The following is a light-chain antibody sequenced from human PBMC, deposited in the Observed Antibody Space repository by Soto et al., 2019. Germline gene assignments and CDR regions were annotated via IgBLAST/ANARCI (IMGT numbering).Light chain of an antibody. J-gene: IGKJ3*01. CDR1: QNINTY. Sequence: DIQMTQSPSSLSASVGDRVTITCRASQNINTYLNWYQQKPGKAPKLLIFAASSLQSGVPSRFSGSGSGTHFTLTVSSLQPEDFATYYCQQLFIYPPTFGPGTKVDIK. CDR2: AAS. V-gene: IGKV1-39*01. CDR3: QQLFIYPPT.